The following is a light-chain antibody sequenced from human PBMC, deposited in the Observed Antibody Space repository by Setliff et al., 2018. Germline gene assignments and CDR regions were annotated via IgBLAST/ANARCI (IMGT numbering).Light chain of an antibody. J-gene: IGLJ1*01. Sequence: QSALAQPASVSGSPGQSIAVSCTGSGSDVGAYKFVSWYQQRQGKAPRLMIYDVSNRPSGVSDRFSGSKSGNTASLTISGLQAEDEADYYCCSYTGTSTPYVFGTGTKVTVL. CDR2: DVS. CDR1: GSDVGAYKF. V-gene: IGLV2-14*01. CDR3: CSYTGTSTPYV.